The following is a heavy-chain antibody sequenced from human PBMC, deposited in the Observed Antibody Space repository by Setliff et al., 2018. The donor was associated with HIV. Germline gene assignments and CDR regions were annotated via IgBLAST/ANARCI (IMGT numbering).Heavy chain of an antibody. CDR2: INPDSGGT. J-gene: IGHJ5*02. CDR1: GYTFTGYY. V-gene: IGHV1-2*02. D-gene: IGHD1-26*01. CDR3: ARGSAVGGTTTTAFSS. Sequence: ASVKVSCKASGYTFTGYYMHWVRQAPGQGPEWMAWINPDSGGTEYAQKFQGRVTMTRDTSIYTVYMELNRLTSDDTAVYYCARGSAVGGTTTTAFSSWGQGTLVTVSS.